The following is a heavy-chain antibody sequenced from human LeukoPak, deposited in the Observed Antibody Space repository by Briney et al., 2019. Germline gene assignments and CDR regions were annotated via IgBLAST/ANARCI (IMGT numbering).Heavy chain of an antibody. V-gene: IGHV4-39*07. CDR3: AIPRVWGSGYFDY. CDR1: GGSLSSSSYY. J-gene: IGHJ4*02. Sequence: SETLSLTCTVSGGSLSSSSYYWGWIRQPPGKGLEWIGEINHSGSTNYNPSLKSRVTISVDTSKNQFSLKLSSVTAADTAVYYCAIPRVWGSGYFDYWGQGTLVTVSS. CDR2: INHSGST. D-gene: IGHD7-27*01.